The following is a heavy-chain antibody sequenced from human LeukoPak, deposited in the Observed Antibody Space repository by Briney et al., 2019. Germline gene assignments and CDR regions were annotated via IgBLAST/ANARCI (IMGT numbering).Heavy chain of an antibody. J-gene: IGHJ4*02. V-gene: IGHV3-23*01. Sequence: PGGSLRLSCAASGFSFSSYAMTWVRQAPGRGLEWVSATSGSGDKTYYADSVQGRFTISRDNSKNTLYLQMNSLRPEDTAVYYCAKSGSIMITFGGVIAYFDYWGQGTLVTVSS. D-gene: IGHD3-16*02. CDR1: GFSFSSYA. CDR3: AKSGSIMITFGGVIAYFDY. CDR2: TSGSGDKT.